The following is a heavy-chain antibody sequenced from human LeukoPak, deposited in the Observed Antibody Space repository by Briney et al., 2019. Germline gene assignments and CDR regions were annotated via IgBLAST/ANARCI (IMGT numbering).Heavy chain of an antibody. V-gene: IGHV5-51*01. Sequence: GESLKISCKGSGYSFSNYWIGWVRQMPGKGLEWMGIIYPGDFDTRYSPSFQGQVTISADKSISTAYLQWSSLKASDTAMYYCARCSSGRYYVPFDYWGQGTLVTVSS. J-gene: IGHJ4*02. CDR3: ARCSSGRYYVPFDY. D-gene: IGHD3-22*01. CDR1: GYSFSNYW. CDR2: IYPGDFDT.